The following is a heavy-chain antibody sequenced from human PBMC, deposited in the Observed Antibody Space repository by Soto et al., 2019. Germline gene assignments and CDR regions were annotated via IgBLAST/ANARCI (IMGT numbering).Heavy chain of an antibody. V-gene: IGHV3-23*01. CDR3: AKDLEGIAAAGSFDI. CDR2: ISGSGGST. Sequence: EVQLLESGGGLVQPGGSLRLSCAASGFTFSSYAMSWVRQAPGKGLEWVSLISGSGGSTYYADSVKGRFTISRDNSKSTLYLQMSRLRAEDAAVYYCAKDLEGIAAAGSFDIWGQGTMVTVSS. CDR1: GFTFSSYA. J-gene: IGHJ3*02. D-gene: IGHD6-13*01.